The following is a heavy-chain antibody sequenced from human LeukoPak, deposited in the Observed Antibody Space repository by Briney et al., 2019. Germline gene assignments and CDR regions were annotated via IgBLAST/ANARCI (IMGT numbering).Heavy chain of an antibody. CDR2: INHSGST. Sequence: SETLSLTCAVYGGSFSGYYWSWIRQPPGKGLEWIGEINHSGSTNYNPSLKSRVTISVDTSKNQFSLKLSFVTAADTAVYYCARLVGAAAGGWGQGTLVTVSS. J-gene: IGHJ4*02. D-gene: IGHD6-13*01. CDR1: GGSFSGYY. V-gene: IGHV4-34*01. CDR3: ARLVGAAAGG.